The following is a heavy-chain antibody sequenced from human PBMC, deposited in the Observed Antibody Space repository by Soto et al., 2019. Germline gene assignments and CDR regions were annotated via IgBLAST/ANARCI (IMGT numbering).Heavy chain of an antibody. V-gene: IGHV3-48*01. J-gene: IGHJ3*02. CDR2: ISSSSSTI. Sequence: EVQLVESGGGLVQPGGSLRLSCAASGFTFSSYSMNWVRQAPGKGLEWVSYISSSSSTIYYADSVKGRFTISRDNAKNSLYLQMNSLRAEDTAVYYCAREGGYCSSTSCLDAFDIWGQGTMVTVSS. CDR3: AREGGYCSSTSCLDAFDI. D-gene: IGHD2-2*01. CDR1: GFTFSSYS.